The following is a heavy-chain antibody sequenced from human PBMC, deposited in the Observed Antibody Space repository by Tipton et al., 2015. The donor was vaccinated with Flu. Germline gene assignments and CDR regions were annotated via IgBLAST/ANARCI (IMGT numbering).Heavy chain of an antibody. CDR2: IYPGDSDT. D-gene: IGHD5-12*01. V-gene: IGHV5-51*01. J-gene: IGHJ6*02. Sequence: QLVQSGAEVKKPGESLKISCKGSGYSFTSYWIGWVRQMPGKGLEWMGIIYPGDSDTRYSPSFQGQVTISADKSISTAYLQWSSLKASDTAMYYCARLEYSGYGPIYYYYYGMDVWGQGTTVTVSS. CDR1: GYSFTSYW. CDR3: ARLEYSGYGPIYYYYYGMDV.